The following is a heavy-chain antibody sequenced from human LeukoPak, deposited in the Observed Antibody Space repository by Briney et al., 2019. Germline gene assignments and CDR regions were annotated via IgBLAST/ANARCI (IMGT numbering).Heavy chain of an antibody. V-gene: IGHV3-53*01. CDR1: GLTVGSTN. CDR2: IYSGGST. CDR3: ARNVDY. J-gene: IGHJ4*02. Sequence: PGGSLRLSFPASGLTVGSTNRGWVRQAPGKGLEWVSVIYSGGSTYYADSVKGRFTISRDNSKNTLYLQMNSLRAEDTAVYYCARNVDYWGQGTLVTVSS.